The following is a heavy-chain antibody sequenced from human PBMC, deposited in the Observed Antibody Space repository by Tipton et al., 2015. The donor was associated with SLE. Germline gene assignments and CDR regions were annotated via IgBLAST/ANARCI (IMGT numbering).Heavy chain of an antibody. J-gene: IGHJ6*02. CDR1: GFTFRSYA. V-gene: IGHV3-23*01. D-gene: IGHD2-8*01. Sequence: GSLRLSCAASGFTFRSYAMSWVRQAPGKGLEWVSGISGSGGSTYYADSVKGRFTISRDNSKNTLYLQMNSLRAEDTAVYYCAKDTSLIVLILFGAMDVWGQGTTVTVSS. CDR2: ISGSGGST. CDR3: AKDTSLIVLILFGAMDV.